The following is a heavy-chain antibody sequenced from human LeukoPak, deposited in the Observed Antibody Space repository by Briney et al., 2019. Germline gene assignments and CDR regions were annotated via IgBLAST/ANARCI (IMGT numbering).Heavy chain of an antibody. Sequence: GSLRLSCAASGFTFSSYAMSWVRQAPGKGLEWIAFIYYSGDTNYNPSLKSRVTISVDTSKTQFSLKLSSVTAADTAVYYCARHVLGTGDHLDYWGQGTLVTVSS. CDR3: ARHVLGTGDHLDY. CDR2: IYYSGDT. D-gene: IGHD7-27*01. J-gene: IGHJ4*02. CDR1: GFTFSSYA. V-gene: IGHV4-59*08.